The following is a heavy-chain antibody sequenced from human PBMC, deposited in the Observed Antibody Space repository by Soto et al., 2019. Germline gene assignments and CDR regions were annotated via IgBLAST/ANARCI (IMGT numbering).Heavy chain of an antibody. Sequence: PGGSLRLSCAASGFTFSNAWMSWVRQAPGKGLEWVGRIKSKTDGGTTDYAAPVKGRFTISRDDSKNTLYLQMNSLKAEDTAVYYCTTFTDIVVVPESFDYWGQGTLVTVSS. J-gene: IGHJ4*02. CDR1: GFTFSNAW. CDR3: TTFTDIVVVPESFDY. D-gene: IGHD2-2*01. CDR2: IKSKTDGGTT. V-gene: IGHV3-15*01.